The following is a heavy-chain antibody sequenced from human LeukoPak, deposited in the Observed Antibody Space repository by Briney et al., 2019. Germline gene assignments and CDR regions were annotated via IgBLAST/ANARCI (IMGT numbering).Heavy chain of an antibody. J-gene: IGHJ4*02. CDR3: ARVSQCRYVSGSYYSSYYFDY. CDR1: GYTFTGYY. CDR2: INPNSGGT. V-gene: IGHV1-2*02. D-gene: IGHD3-10*01. Sequence: ASVKVSCKASGYTFTGYYMHWVRQAPGQGLEWMGWINPNSGGTNYAQKFQGRVTMTRDTSISTAYMELSRLRSDDTAVYYRARVSQCRYVSGSYYSSYYFDYWGQGTLVTVCS.